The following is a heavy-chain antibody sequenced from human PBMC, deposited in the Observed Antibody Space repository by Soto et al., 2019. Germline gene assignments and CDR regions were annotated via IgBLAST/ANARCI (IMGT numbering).Heavy chain of an antibody. Sequence: ASVQVSCKASGYTFTSYGISWVRQAPGQGLEWMGWISAYNGNTNYAQKLQGRVTMTTDTSTSTAYMELRSLRSDDTAVYYCARVRDDGTDRSWFDPWGQGTLVTVSS. D-gene: IGHD3-10*01. J-gene: IGHJ5*02. CDR3: ARVRDDGTDRSWFDP. CDR1: GYTFTSYG. CDR2: ISAYNGNT. V-gene: IGHV1-18*01.